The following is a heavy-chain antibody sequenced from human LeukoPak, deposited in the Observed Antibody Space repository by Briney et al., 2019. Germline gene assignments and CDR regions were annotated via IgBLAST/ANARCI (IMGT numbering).Heavy chain of an antibody. CDR1: GFTFSSYA. J-gene: IGHJ3*02. D-gene: IGHD5-18*01. Sequence: PGGSLRLSCAASGFTFSSYAMSWVRQAQGKGLEWVSAISGSGGNTYYADSVKGRFTISRDNSKNTLYLQMNSLRAEDTAVYYCAKARGYSYGYAFDIWGQGTMVTVSS. CDR3: AKARGYSYGYAFDI. CDR2: ISGSGGNT. V-gene: IGHV3-23*01.